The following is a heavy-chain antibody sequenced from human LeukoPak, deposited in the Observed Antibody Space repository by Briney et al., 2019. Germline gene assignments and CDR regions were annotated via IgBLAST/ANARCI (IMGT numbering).Heavy chain of an antibody. CDR3: AREILVPGVNLVNWFDS. CDR1: GGSIIDYY. Sequence: SETLSLTCPVSGGSIIDYYWNWIRQSAGKGLEYIGRISGGGATSYNPSLQSRITMSVDTSKNQFSLHLTSVTAADTAIYYCAREILVPGVNLVNWFDSWGQGFLVTVSS. CDR2: ISGGGAT. J-gene: IGHJ5*01. D-gene: IGHD3-10*01. V-gene: IGHV4-4*07.